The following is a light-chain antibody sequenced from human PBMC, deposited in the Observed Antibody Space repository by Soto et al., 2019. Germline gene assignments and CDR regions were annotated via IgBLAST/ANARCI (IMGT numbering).Light chain of an antibody. Sequence: EIVLTQSPGTLSLSPGERATLSCRASQSLGSSYLAWYQQKPGQTPRLLIYGASSRATGIPDRFSGSGSGTDFTLTISRLEPEDFAVYYCQQYGSSGYTFGQGTKLEIK. CDR2: GAS. V-gene: IGKV3-20*01. CDR1: QSLGSSY. CDR3: QQYGSSGYT. J-gene: IGKJ2*01.